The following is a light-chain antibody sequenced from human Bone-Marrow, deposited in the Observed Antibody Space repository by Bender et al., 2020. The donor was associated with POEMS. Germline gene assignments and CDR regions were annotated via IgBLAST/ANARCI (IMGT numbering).Light chain of an antibody. Sequence: QSALTQPRSVSGSPGQSVTISCTGTTSDIGNYNYVSWYQQNPGKAPNLILYEGSKRPSGVSKRFSGSKSGNTASLTISGLQAEDEADYYCCSYAGSRTWVFGGGTKLTVL. CDR2: EGS. V-gene: IGLV2-23*01. CDR1: TSDIGNYNY. CDR3: CSYAGSRTWV. J-gene: IGLJ3*02.